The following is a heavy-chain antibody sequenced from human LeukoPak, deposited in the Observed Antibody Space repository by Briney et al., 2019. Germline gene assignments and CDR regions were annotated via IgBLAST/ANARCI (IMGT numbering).Heavy chain of an antibody. Sequence: SETLSLTCTVSGGSISSYYWSWIRQPPGKGLEWIGYIYYSGSTNYNPSLKSRVTISVDTSKNQFSLNLRSVTAADTAVYYCAAESDSAWFTGGDFDYWGQGTLVTVSS. J-gene: IGHJ4*02. V-gene: IGHV4-59*08. CDR3: AAESDSAWFTGGDFDY. D-gene: IGHD2-8*02. CDR2: IYYSGST. CDR1: GGSISSYY.